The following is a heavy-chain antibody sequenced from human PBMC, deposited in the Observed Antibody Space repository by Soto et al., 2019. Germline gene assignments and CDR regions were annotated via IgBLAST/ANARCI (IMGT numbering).Heavy chain of an antibody. J-gene: IGHJ4*02. D-gene: IGHD3-22*01. CDR2: IYSGGST. CDR3: ARHKYHSSGPSAY. Sequence: GGSLRLSCAASGFTVSSNYMSWVRQAPGKGLEWVSVIYSGGSTYYADSVKGRFTISRDNSKNTLYLQMNSLRAEDTAVYYCARHKYHSSGPSAYWGQGTLVTVSS. CDR1: GFTVSSNY. V-gene: IGHV3-53*01.